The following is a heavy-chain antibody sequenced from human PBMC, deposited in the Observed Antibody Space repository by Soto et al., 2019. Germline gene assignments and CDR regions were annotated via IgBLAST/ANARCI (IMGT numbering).Heavy chain of an antibody. D-gene: IGHD1-7*01. V-gene: IGHV3-64*01. CDR1: GFTFSSYD. J-gene: IGHJ4*02. CDR2: ISSNGGTT. Sequence: EVQLAESGGGVVQPGGSLRLSCVASGFTFSSYDMHWVRQAPGKGLEYVSSISSNGGTTYYGNSVKGRFTISRDNSKNTLYLQMGSLRAEDMAVYYCVRRVSGNYDYWGQGTLVTASS. CDR3: VRRVSGNYDY.